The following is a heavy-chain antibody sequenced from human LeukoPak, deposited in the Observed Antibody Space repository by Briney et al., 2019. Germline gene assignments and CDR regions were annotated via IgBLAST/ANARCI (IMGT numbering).Heavy chain of an antibody. Sequence: SVKVSCKASGVTFSSYAISWVRQAPGQGLEWMGRIIPIFGTANYAQKFQGRVTITTDESTSTAYMELSSLRSEDTAVYYCASWDSSGYYFRYWGQGTLVTVSS. CDR3: ASWDSSGYYFRY. D-gene: IGHD3-22*01. J-gene: IGHJ4*02. CDR2: IIPIFGTA. V-gene: IGHV1-69*05. CDR1: GVTFSSYA.